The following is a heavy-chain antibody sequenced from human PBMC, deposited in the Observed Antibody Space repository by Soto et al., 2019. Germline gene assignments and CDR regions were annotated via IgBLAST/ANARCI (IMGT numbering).Heavy chain of an antibody. Sequence: ASVKVSCKVSGYTLTELSMHWVRQAPGKGLEWMGGFDPEDGETIYAQKFQGRVTMTEDTSTDTAYMELSSLRSEDTAVYYCATAAPLVVPAAISHPNYYGMDVWGQGTTVTVSS. CDR1: GYTLTELS. V-gene: IGHV1-24*01. CDR2: FDPEDGET. J-gene: IGHJ6*02. D-gene: IGHD2-2*01. CDR3: ATAAPLVVPAAISHPNYYGMDV.